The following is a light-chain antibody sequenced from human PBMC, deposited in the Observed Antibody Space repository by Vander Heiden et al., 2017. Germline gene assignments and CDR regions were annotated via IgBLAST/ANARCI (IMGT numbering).Light chain of an antibody. CDR1: ALAKQY. Sequence: SYELTQPPSVTRSPGQTARLTCVGDALAKQYAYWYQQKPGQADVLVIDSDNERPSGIAERFACSSARTTVTSTISGVQAEDEAVYFCQSENTSSLLGLFGGGTKLTVL. J-gene: IGLJ2*01. CDR2: SDN. CDR3: QSENTSSLLGL. V-gene: IGLV3-25*03.